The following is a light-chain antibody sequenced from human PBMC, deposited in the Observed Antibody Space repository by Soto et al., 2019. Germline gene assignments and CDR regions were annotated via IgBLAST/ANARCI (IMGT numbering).Light chain of an antibody. CDR3: QQSSDIPYT. CDR2: AAS. J-gene: IGKJ2*01. Sequence: DIQMTQSPSSLSASVGDRVTVTCRASQTIDRYLNWYQQNPGKAPKLLIYAASSLQSGVPSRFIGSGSGTDFTLTISNLQPEDFAIYYCQQSSDIPYTFGQGTKLEIK. V-gene: IGKV1-39*01. CDR1: QTIDRY.